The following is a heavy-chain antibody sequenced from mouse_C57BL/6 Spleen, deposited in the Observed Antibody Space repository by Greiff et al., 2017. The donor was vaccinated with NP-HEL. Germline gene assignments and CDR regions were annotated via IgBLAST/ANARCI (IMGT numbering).Heavy chain of an antibody. CDR3: ARLYDYDFGFDY. CDR1: GFTFSDYY. D-gene: IGHD2-4*01. CDR2: INYDGSST. J-gene: IGHJ2*01. V-gene: IGHV5-16*01. Sequence: EVQLVESEGGLVQPGSSMKLSCTASGFTFSDYYMAWVRQVPEKGLEWVANINYDGSSTYYLDSLKSRFIISRDNAKNILYLQMSSLKSEDTATYYCARLYDYDFGFDYWGQGTTLTVSS.